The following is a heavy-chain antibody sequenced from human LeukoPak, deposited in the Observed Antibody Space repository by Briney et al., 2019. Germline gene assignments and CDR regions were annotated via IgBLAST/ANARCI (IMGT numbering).Heavy chain of an antibody. Sequence: SETLSLTCTVSGGSISSNNYYWGWFRQPPGKGLEWIGSIYYSGSTYYNPSLKSRVTISVDTSKNQFSLKLSSVTAADTAVYYCARQRVVVVQYNWFDPWGQGTLVTVSS. CDR3: ARQRVVVVQYNWFDP. CDR2: IYYSGST. D-gene: IGHD3-22*01. V-gene: IGHV4-39*01. CDR1: GGSISSNNYY. J-gene: IGHJ5*02.